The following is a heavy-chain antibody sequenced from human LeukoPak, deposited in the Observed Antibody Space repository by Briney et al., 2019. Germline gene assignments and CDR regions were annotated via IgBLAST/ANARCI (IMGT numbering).Heavy chain of an antibody. D-gene: IGHD3-16*01. CDR2: IKQDGSEK. Sequence: PGGSLRLSCAASGFTFSSYSMNWVRQAPGKGLEWVANIKQDGSEKYYVDSVKGRFTISRDNAKNSLYLQMNSLRAEDTAVYYCARGGSARHAFDIWGQGTMVTVSS. CDR3: ARGGSARHAFDI. V-gene: IGHV3-7*01. CDR1: GFTFSSYS. J-gene: IGHJ3*02.